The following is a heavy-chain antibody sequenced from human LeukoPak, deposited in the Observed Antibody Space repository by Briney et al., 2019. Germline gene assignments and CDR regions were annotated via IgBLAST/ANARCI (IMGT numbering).Heavy chain of an antibody. CDR2: IYPGDSDT. CDR1: GYSFSNYW. Sequence: GESLKISCKGSGYSFSNYWIAWVHQMPGKGLECMGIIYPGDSDTRYSPSFQGQVTISADKSISTAYLQWSSLKASDTAMYYCARRIPSYYYFEYWGQGTLVTVSS. J-gene: IGHJ4*02. D-gene: IGHD2-21*01. V-gene: IGHV5-51*07. CDR3: ARRIPSYYYFEY.